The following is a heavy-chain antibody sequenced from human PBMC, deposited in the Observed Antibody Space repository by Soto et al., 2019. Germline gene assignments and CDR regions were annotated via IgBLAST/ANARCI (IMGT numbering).Heavy chain of an antibody. D-gene: IGHD3-22*01. V-gene: IGHV1-69*13. CDR3: ARDHSGSCYDYGGSLGYYGMDI. CDR2: IIPIFGTA. Sequence: AVKVSCKASGGTISSYAISWVRQPPRQGLEWMGEIIPIFGTANYAQKFQGRVTTTADESTSTAYPELSSLRSEETALDYCARDHSGSCYDYGGSLGYYGMDIWGQGTTVTVSS. CDR1: GGTISSYA. J-gene: IGHJ6*02.